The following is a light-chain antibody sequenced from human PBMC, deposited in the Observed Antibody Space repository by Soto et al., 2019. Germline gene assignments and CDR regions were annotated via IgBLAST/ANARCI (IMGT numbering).Light chain of an antibody. Sequence: EIVMTQSPATLSVSPGERATLSCRASQSVSSHLAWYQQKPGQAPRLLMFDASTRATGVPARLSGSGSGTEFTLTISSLQSEYLGVYYCHQYHDWPQTFGQGTKVEIK. V-gene: IGKV3-15*01. CDR3: HQYHDWPQT. CDR1: QSVSSH. CDR2: DAS. J-gene: IGKJ1*01.